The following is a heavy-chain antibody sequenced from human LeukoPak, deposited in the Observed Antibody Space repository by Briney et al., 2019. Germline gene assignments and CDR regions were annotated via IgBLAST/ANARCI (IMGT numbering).Heavy chain of an antibody. V-gene: IGHV3-21*01. CDR1: GLTFSSYS. CDR3: ARGHGSGSYYNDYYFDY. D-gene: IGHD3-10*01. Sequence: GGSLRLSCAASGLTFSSYSMNWVRQAPGKGLEWVSSISSSSSYIYYADSVKGRFTISRDNAKNSLYLQMNSLRAEDTAVYYCARGHGSGSYYNDYYFDYWGQGTLVTVSS. CDR2: ISSSSSYI. J-gene: IGHJ4*02.